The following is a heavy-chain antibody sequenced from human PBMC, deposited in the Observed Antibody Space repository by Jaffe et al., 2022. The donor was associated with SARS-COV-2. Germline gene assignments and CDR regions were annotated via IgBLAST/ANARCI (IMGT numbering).Heavy chain of an antibody. CDR3: ARQADVVVVPSGDWFDP. CDR1: GDSISSSSYY. V-gene: IGHV4-39*01. D-gene: IGHD2-2*01. Sequence: QLQLQESGPGLVKPSETLSLTCTVSGDSISSSSYYWGWIRQPPGKGLEWIGSMYYSGSTYYNPSFKSRVTISVDTSKNQISLKLSSVAAADTAVYYCARQADVVVVPSGDWFDPWGQGTLVSVSS. CDR2: MYYSGST. J-gene: IGHJ5*02.